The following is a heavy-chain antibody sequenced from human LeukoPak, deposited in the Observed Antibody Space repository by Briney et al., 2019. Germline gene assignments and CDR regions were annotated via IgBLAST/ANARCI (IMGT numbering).Heavy chain of an antibody. Sequence: PGGSLSLSCSASGFTFSSYAMHWVRQAPGQGLEYVSGINNNGGRTHYGDSVKGSFSISRDNSKNTLHLQMSTLRAEDTALYYCVKDVGGSYAFDYWGQGVLVTVAS. CDR3: VKDVGGSYAFDY. D-gene: IGHD1-26*01. CDR2: INNNGGRT. CDR1: GFTFSSYA. V-gene: IGHV3-64D*09. J-gene: IGHJ4*02.